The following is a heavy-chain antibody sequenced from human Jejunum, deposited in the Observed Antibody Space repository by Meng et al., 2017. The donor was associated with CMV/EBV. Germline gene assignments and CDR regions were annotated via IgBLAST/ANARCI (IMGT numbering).Heavy chain of an antibody. CDR3: ARDLCSGGTCYTGFDF. CDR1: GYTVSNFG. J-gene: IGHJ4*02. CDR2: INANNGHA. V-gene: IGHV1-18*04. D-gene: IGHD2-15*01. Sequence: SGYTVSNFGFSWVRQAPGQGPEWMAWINANNGHANYAQKFQGRVTVTTDTSTSTAYMELRSLTSDDTAVYYCARDLCSGGTCYTGFDFWGQGTLVTVSS.